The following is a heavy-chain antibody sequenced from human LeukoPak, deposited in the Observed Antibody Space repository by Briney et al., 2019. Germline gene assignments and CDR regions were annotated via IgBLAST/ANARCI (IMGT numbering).Heavy chain of an antibody. CDR3: ARDYGGKLDY. D-gene: IGHD4-23*01. J-gene: IGHJ4*01. CDR1: GGSFTGYY. Sequence: KSSETLSLTCGVYGGSFTGYYWSWIRQPPGKGLEWIGYIYYSGSTNYNPSLKSRVTISVDTSKNQFSLKLSSVTAADTAVYYCARDYGGKLDYWGHGTLVTVSS. CDR2: IYYSGST. V-gene: IGHV4-59*01.